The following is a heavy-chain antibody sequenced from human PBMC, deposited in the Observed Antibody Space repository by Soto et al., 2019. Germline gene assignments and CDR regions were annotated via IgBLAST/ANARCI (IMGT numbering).Heavy chain of an antibody. CDR3: ARGGFDYGPGRMDV. V-gene: IGHV3-74*01. CDR2: TKSDGSGT. D-gene: IGHD3-10*01. CDR1: GFTFSNYW. J-gene: IGHJ6*04. Sequence: EVHLVESGGGLLQPGGALTLSCTASGFTFSNYWMHWVRQAQGKGLVWVSRTKSDGSGTSYTDSVKGRFTISRHNASNTLYLQMSNLRAEDTAVYYCARGGFDYGPGRMDVWGKGTTVIVSS.